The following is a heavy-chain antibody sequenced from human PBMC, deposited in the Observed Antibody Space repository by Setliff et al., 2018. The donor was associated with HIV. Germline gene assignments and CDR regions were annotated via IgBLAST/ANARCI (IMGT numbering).Heavy chain of an antibody. Sequence: PSETLSLTCAVYGGSVSGHYWGWFRQPPGKGLEWIGEITPSGATNYLPSLKSRVTMSLDTSKNQFSLKMTSVTAADTALYYCARRGGSGWYYFDQWGQGTLVTVSS. J-gene: IGHJ4*02. CDR1: GGSVSGHY. V-gene: IGHV4-34*01. CDR3: ARRGGSGWYYFDQ. D-gene: IGHD6-19*01. CDR2: ITPSGAT.